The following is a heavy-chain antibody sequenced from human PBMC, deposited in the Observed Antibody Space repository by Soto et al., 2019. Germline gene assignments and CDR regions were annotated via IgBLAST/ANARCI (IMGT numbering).Heavy chain of an antibody. V-gene: IGHV4-34*01. CDR1: GGSLHDNH. Sequence: QVQLQQWGAGLVKSSETLSLTCAVYGGSLHDNHWSWIRQPPGKGLEWIGEVFHTGFTNYNPSLKSRVTISVDTSKNQFSLKLSSVTAADTAVYFCAKGGRLRSPFGFWGQGTLVSVSS. D-gene: IGHD4-17*01. J-gene: IGHJ4*02. CDR2: VFHTGFT. CDR3: AKGGRLRSPFGF.